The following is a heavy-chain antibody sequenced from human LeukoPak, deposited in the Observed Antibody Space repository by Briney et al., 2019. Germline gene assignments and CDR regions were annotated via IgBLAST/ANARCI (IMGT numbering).Heavy chain of an antibody. V-gene: IGHV4-30-2*03. Sequence: SQTLSLTCAVSGGSISSGGYSWSWIRQPPGKGLEWIGSIYYSGSTYYNPSLKSRVTISVDTSKNQFSLKLSSVTAADTAVYYCARHLDYGGPDAFDIWGQGTMVTVSS. D-gene: IGHD4-23*01. CDR2: IYYSGST. J-gene: IGHJ3*02. CDR3: ARHLDYGGPDAFDI. CDR1: GGSISSGGYS.